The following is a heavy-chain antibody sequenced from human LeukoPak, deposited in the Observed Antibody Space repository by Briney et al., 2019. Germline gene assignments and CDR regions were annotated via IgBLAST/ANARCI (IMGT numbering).Heavy chain of an antibody. CDR3: AKSSGEGSSWYYYVDY. CDR2: ISGSGGST. D-gene: IGHD6-13*01. CDR1: GLTFSSYA. J-gene: IGHJ4*02. V-gene: IGHV3-23*01. Sequence: GGSLRLSCAASGLTFSSYAMSWVRQAPGKGLDWVSAISGSGGSTYYTDSVKGRFTISRDNSKNTLYLQMNSLRAEDTAVYYCAKSSGEGSSWYYYVDYWAREPGSPSPQ.